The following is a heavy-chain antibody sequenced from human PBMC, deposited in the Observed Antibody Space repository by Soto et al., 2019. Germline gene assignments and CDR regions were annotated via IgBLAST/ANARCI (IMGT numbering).Heavy chain of an antibody. V-gene: IGHV3-21*01. CDR2: ISSSAVYI. CDR3: VRDGLDYYVPDSLYFDN. D-gene: IGHD3-10*02. Sequence: EVQLVESGGGPVRPGGSLKLPCAASGFNFITYSLSWVRQAPGKGLEWVASISSSAVYIDYEDSVKGRFTIPRDNAYNCLYLQMNSLRAEETATYYCVRDGLDYYVPDSLYFDNWRQATLVTVSS. CDR1: GFNFITYS. J-gene: IGHJ4*01.